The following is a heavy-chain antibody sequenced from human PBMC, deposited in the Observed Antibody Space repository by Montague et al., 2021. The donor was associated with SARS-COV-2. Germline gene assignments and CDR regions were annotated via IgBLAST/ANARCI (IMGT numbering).Heavy chain of an antibody. J-gene: IGHJ6*02. CDR1: GGSISSSSYY. Sequence: SETLSLTCTVYGGSISSSSYYWGWIRQPPGKGLEWIGSIYYSGSTYYNPSLKSRVTISVDTSKNQFSLKLSSVTAADTAVYYCARVGRQQLVRLSGMDVWGQRT. CDR3: ARVGRQQLVRLSGMDV. V-gene: IGHV4-39*07. CDR2: IYYSGST. D-gene: IGHD6-13*01.